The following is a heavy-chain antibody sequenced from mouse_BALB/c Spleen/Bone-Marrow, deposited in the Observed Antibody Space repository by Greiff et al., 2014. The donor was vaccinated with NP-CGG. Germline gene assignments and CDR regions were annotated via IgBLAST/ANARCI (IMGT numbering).Heavy chain of an antibody. CDR3: TRAYFGQGEWFFDV. CDR1: DYTFTSYR. Sequence: VQLQQSGTVLARPGASVKMSCKASDYTFTSYRMHWLKQRPGQGLEWIGAIYPGNSDTSYNQKFKGKAELTAVTSTSTAYMDLSSLTNEDSAVYYCTRAYFGQGEWFFDVWGAGTTVTVSS. CDR2: IYPGNSDT. V-gene: IGHV1-5*01. J-gene: IGHJ1*01. D-gene: IGHD2-10*01.